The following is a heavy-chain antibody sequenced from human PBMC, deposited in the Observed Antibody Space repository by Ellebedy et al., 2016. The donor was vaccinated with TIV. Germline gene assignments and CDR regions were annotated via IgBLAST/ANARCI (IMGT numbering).Heavy chain of an antibody. CDR1: GFSFSDHA. D-gene: IGHD3-10*01. V-gene: IGHV3-23*01. CDR3: AKGGGFGEVVNYYLDS. J-gene: IGHJ4*02. Sequence: GESLKISCAASGFSFSDHAMSWVRQAPGKGLGWVSGISCSGGSAFYAKSGRGRFTASRDNAKNTLFLQMNSLRVEDTAVYFCAKGGGFGEVVNYYLDSWGQGTPVTVSS. CDR2: ISCSGGSA.